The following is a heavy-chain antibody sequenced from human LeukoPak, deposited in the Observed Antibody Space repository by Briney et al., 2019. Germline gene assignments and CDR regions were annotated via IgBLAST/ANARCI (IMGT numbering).Heavy chain of an antibody. CDR2: IYYSGST. CDR3: ARGPPREKYFDY. J-gene: IGHJ4*02. Sequence: SETLSLTCSVSGGSISSYYWTWIRQPPGKGLEWVGYIYYSGSTNYNPSLKSRVTISADTSKNQFSLRLTSVTAADTAVYYCARGPPREKYFDYWGQGTLVTVSS. CDR1: GGSISSYY. V-gene: IGHV4-59*01.